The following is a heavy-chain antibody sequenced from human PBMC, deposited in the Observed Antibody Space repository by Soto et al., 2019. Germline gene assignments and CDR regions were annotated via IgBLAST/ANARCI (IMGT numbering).Heavy chain of an antibody. CDR2: ISGYDGRT. CDR1: GYTFTRYG. D-gene: IGHD2-21*02. J-gene: IGHJ6*02. V-gene: IGHV1-18*01. CDR3: AREGDVPYYYYGMDV. Sequence: QVHLVQSGAEVKKPGASVKVSCKTSGYTFTRYGISWVRQAPGHGLEWMGWISGYDGRTNFAQKVQDRVTMTTDTSKSTVYMELRSLSSDDTAVYYCAREGDVPYYYYGMDVWGQGTTVTVSS.